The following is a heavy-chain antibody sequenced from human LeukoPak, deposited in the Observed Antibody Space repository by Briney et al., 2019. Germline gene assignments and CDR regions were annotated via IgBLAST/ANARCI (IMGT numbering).Heavy chain of an antibody. D-gene: IGHD3-22*01. V-gene: IGHV3-9*01. CDR2: ISWNSGSI. CDR1: GFTFDDYA. CDR3: ARHSSGFPAPDY. Sequence: PGRSLRLSCAASGFTFDDYAMHWVRQAPGKGLEWVSGISWNSGSIGYADSVKGRFTISRDNSKNTLYLQMNSLRAEDTAVYHCARHSSGFPAPDYWGQGTLVTVSS. J-gene: IGHJ4*02.